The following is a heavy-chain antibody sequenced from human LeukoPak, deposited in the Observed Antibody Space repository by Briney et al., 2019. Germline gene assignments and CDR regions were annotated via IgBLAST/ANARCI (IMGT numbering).Heavy chain of an antibody. CDR2: IYTSGST. V-gene: IGHV4-61*02. J-gene: IGHJ3*02. CDR3: ARGDYDSSGYYSDAFDI. CDR1: GGSISSGSYY. Sequence: SESLSLTCTVSGGSISSGSYYWSWIRQPAGKGLEWIGRIYTSGSTNYNPSLKSRVTISVDTSKNQFSLKLSSVTAADTAVYYCARGDYDSSGYYSDAFDIWGQGTMVTASS. D-gene: IGHD3-22*01.